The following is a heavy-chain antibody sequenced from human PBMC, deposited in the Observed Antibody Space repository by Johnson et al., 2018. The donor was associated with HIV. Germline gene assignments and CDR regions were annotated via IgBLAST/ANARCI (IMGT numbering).Heavy chain of an antibody. CDR2: INVDGLER. D-gene: IGHD2-8*01. CDR3: ARAHLIFPKNAFDI. CDR1: GFTFSSFW. J-gene: IGHJ3*02. V-gene: IGHV3-7*01. Sequence: VQLVESGGGLVQPGGSLRLSCAASGFTFSSFWMTWVRQAPGKGLEWVANINVDGLERSYVDSVKGRFTISRDNVNNSVFLLLNSLRVEDTAVYFCARAHLIFPKNAFDIWGQGTMVSVSS.